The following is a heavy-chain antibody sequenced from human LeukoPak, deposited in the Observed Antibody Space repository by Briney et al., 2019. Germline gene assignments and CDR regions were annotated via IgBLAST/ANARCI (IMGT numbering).Heavy chain of an antibody. CDR2: ISSSSSYI. J-gene: IGHJ5*02. V-gene: IGHV3-21*01. CDR1: GFTFSSYS. CDR3: ASRDEYYYDSSGSNWFDP. Sequence: GGSLRLSCAASGFTFSSYSMNWVRQAPGKGLEWVSSISSSSSYIYYADSVKGRFTISRDNAKNSLYLQMNRLRAEDTAVYYCASRDEYYYDSSGSNWFDPWGQGTLVTVSS. D-gene: IGHD3-22*01.